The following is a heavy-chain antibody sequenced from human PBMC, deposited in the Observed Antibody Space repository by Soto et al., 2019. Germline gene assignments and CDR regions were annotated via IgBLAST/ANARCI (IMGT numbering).Heavy chain of an antibody. V-gene: IGHV3-13*01. CDR3: ARGTGAQLMYFDL. CDR2: IGTVGDT. J-gene: IGHJ2*01. Sequence: EVNLVESVGGLVRPGGSLRLSCAASGFTFSNSDMHWVRQTTGKGLEWLSGIGTVGDTYYPPSVRGRFTISRENAKNSLYLQMDGLRAEDTAVYFCARGTGAQLMYFDLWGRGTLVTVSS. CDR1: GFTFSNSD. D-gene: IGHD7-27*01.